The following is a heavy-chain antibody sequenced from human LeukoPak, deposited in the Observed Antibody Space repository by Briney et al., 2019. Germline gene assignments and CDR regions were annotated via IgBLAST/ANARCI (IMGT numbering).Heavy chain of an antibody. J-gene: IGHJ4*02. Sequence: GGSLRLSCATSGFNFDRYTIHWVRQAPGKGLEWVSLAGWAGGTTFCSDSVRGRLTISRDSGRKSVYLQMNSLTTDDTAFYFCAKELDTMFFDYWGQGALVTVSS. CDR3: AKELDTMFFDY. D-gene: IGHD3-10*02. V-gene: IGHV3-43*01. CDR1: GFNFDRYT. CDR2: AGWAGGTT.